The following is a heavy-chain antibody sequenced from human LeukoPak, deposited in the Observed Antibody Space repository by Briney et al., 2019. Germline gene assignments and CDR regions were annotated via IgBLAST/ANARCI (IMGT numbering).Heavy chain of an antibody. CDR1: GGSISYYY. J-gene: IGHJ6*03. Sequence: SETLSLTCTVSGGSISYYYWSWIRQPPGKGLEWIGYVYYSGSTNYNPSLKSRVTISVDTSKNQFSLKLSSVTAADTAVYYCARLLVRGAASARRYYYMDVWGKGTTVTISS. CDR2: VYYSGST. V-gene: IGHV4-59*12. CDR3: ARLLVRGAASARRYYYMDV. D-gene: IGHD3-10*01.